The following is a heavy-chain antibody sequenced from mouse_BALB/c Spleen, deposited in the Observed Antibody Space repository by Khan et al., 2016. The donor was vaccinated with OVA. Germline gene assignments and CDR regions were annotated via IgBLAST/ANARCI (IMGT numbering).Heavy chain of an antibody. CDR1: GYTFTNYW. CDR3: ATHVHYAMDY. Sequence: QVQLKQSGAELARPGASVNLSCKASGYTFTNYWIHWVRQRPGQGLEWIGSIFPGNDDTNYTQKFKGKATSTADKSSSTACMQIRTLASEDSAVYYCATHVHYAMDYWGQGTSVTVSS. J-gene: IGHJ4*01. V-gene: IGHV1-87*01. CDR2: IFPGNDDT.